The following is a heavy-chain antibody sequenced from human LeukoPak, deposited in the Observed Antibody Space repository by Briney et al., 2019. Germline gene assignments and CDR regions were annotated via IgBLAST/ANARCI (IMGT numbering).Heavy chain of an antibody. CDR3: ARSGGRSTILIGLDV. J-gene: IGHJ6*04. CDR2: ITPIFGTA. Sequence: SVKVSCKASGGTFSSYAISWVRQAPGQGLEWMGGITPIFGTANYAQKFQGRVTITADESTSTAYMELSSLRSEDTAVYYCARSGGRSTILIGLDVWGKGTTVTVSS. D-gene: IGHD3-9*01. CDR1: GGTFSSYA. V-gene: IGHV1-69*13.